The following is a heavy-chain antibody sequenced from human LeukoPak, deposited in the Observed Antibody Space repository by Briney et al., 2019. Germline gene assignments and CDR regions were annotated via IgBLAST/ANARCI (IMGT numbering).Heavy chain of an antibody. V-gene: IGHV3-23*01. J-gene: IGHJ4*02. CDR2: ISGSGGNT. CDR3: AKNLFYFDY. Sequence: PGGSLRLSCAASGFTFTNYAMNWVRQAPGKGLEWVSAISGSGGNTFYADSVKGRFTISRDNSKNTLYLQMNSLRAEDTAVYYCAKNLFYFDYWGQGTLVTVSS. CDR1: GFTFTNYA.